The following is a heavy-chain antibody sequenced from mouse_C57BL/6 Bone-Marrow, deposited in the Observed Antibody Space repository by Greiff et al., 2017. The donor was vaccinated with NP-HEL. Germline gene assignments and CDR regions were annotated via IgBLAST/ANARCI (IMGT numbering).Heavy chain of an antibody. D-gene: IGHD2-3*01. Sequence: VQLKESGPELVKPGASVKISCKASGYSFTDYNMNWVKQSNGKSLEWIGVINPNYGTTSYNQKFKGKATLTVDQSSSTAYMQLNSLTSEDSAVYYCARSLRYDGYLAWVAYWGQGTLVTVSA. CDR3: ARSLRYDGYLAWVAY. J-gene: IGHJ3*01. CDR2: INPNYGTT. V-gene: IGHV1-39*01. CDR1: GYSFTDYN.